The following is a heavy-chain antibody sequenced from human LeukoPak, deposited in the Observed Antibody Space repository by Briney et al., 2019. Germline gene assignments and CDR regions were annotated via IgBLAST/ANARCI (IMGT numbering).Heavy chain of an antibody. CDR1: GFSFGTYW. Sequence: GGSLRLSCAASGFSFGTYWMTWLRQAPGKGLEWVANINEDASDKVYADSVKGRFTISRDNSKNSLYLQMNSLRAEDTALYYCARVRTAMEIGAYWGQGTLVTVSS. CDR3: ARVRTAMEIGAY. D-gene: IGHD5-18*01. V-gene: IGHV3-7*03. CDR2: INEDASDK. J-gene: IGHJ4*02.